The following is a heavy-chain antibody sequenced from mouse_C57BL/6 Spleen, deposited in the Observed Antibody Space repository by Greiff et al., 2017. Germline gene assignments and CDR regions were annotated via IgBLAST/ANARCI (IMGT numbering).Heavy chain of an antibody. Sequence: EVQLQQSGPELVKPGASVKISCKASGYTFTDYYMNWVKQSHGKSLEWIGDINPNNGGTSYNQKFKGKATLTVDKSSSTAYMELRSLTSEDSAVYYCARRDPWYFDVWGTGTTVTVSS. CDR3: ARRDPWYFDV. J-gene: IGHJ1*03. CDR2: INPNNGGT. V-gene: IGHV1-26*01. CDR1: GYTFTDYY. D-gene: IGHD3-3*01.